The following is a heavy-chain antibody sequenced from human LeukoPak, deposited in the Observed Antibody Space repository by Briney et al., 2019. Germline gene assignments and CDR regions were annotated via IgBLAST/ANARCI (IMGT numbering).Heavy chain of an antibody. V-gene: IGHV3-23*01. CDR2: ISGSGGST. J-gene: IGHJ4*02. Sequence: PGGSLRLSCAASGFTFSSYAMSWVRQAPGKGLEWVSAISGSGGSTYYADSVKGRFTISRDNSKNTLYLQMNSLRAEDTAVYYCARDRGESSGYYYAMGSFDYWGQGTLVTVSS. CDR3: ARDRGESSGYYYAMGSFDY. CDR1: GFTFSSYA. D-gene: IGHD3-22*01.